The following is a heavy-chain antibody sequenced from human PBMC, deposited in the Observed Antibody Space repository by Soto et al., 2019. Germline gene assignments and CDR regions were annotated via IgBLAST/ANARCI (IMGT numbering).Heavy chain of an antibody. Sequence: MQLVESGGGLIEPGRSLRLSCAASGFTFDDYAIHWVRQAPGKGLEWVSGISWNSAAIDYAVSVKGRFTIVRDNAMNPLYLQMTHPRPEDTAFYYCAKDRGSSSWDPIFDFWGQGILVTGSS. CDR3: AKDRGSSSWDPIFDF. CDR2: ISWNSAAI. D-gene: IGHD6-13*01. V-gene: IGHV3-9*01. CDR1: GFTFDDYA. J-gene: IGHJ4*02.